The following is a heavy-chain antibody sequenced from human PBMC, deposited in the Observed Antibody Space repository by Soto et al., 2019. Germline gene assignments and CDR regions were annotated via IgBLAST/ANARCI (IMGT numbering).Heavy chain of an antibody. CDR2: ISGSGGST. CDR3: AKDQGIVVVPAAIWS. D-gene: IGHD2-2*02. V-gene: IGHV3-23*01. CDR1: VFTFMSYA. J-gene: IGHJ4*02. Sequence: WWSLRLSCASSVFTFMSYAISLVRHAPGKGMEWVSAISGSGGSTYYADSVKGRFTISRDNSKNTLYLQMNSLRAEDTAVYYCAKDQGIVVVPAAIWSWGQGTLVTVSS.